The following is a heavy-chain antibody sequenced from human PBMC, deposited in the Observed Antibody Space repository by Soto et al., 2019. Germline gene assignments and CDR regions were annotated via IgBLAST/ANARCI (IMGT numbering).Heavy chain of an antibody. CDR2: IYYSGST. CDR1: GGSISSGDYY. D-gene: IGHD3-22*01. Sequence: SETLSLTCTVSGGSISSGDYYWSWIRQPPGKGLEWIGYIYYSGSTYYNPSLKSRVTISVDTSKNQFSLKLSSVTAADTAVYYCARDLYDSSGHYFDYWGQGTLVTVSS. CDR3: ARDLYDSSGHYFDY. J-gene: IGHJ4*02. V-gene: IGHV4-30-4*01.